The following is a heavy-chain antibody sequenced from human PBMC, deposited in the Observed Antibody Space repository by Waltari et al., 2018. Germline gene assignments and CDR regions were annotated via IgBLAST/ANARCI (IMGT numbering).Heavy chain of an antibody. V-gene: IGHV3-23*04. CDR3: AKDVALLVVPAAHDWFDP. Sequence: VQLVDSGGDMVQPGGSLRLYCAASGFTFTSYAMLRVRQAPGKGLEWVSGISGAGMTTYYADSVRGRFTISRDNAKNTVYLQMDSLRVEDTAVYYCAKDVALLVVPAAHDWFDPWGQGTLVTVSS. J-gene: IGHJ5*02. CDR1: GFTFTSYA. CDR2: ISGAGMTT. D-gene: IGHD2-2*01.